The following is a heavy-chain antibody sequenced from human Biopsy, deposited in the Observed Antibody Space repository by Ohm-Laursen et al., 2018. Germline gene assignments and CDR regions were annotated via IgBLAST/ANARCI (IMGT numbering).Heavy chain of an antibody. Sequence: SLRLSCAASGFTFSSYAMSWVRQTPGKSLECISTISGSGASSHYADSVKGRFTISRDNAKNSLYLQMNSLRADDTAVYYCARDTRWSPYHMDVWGQGTTVTVSS. V-gene: IGHV3-23*01. D-gene: IGHD4-23*01. CDR2: ISGSGASS. CDR1: GFTFSSYA. J-gene: IGHJ6*02. CDR3: ARDTRWSPYHMDV.